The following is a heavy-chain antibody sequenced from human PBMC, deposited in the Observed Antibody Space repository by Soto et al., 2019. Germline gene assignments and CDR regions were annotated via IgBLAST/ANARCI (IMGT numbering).Heavy chain of an antibody. J-gene: IGHJ4*02. CDR3: ETDRQNYCSLDY. CDR2: INSYNGVT. CDR1: GYTLSNNYG. Sequence: QVQLVQSGAEVKNPGASVKVSCRASGYTLSNNYGISWVRQAPGQGLEWMGWINSYNGVTNNARKFQDRVTLTTDASTPTAYMALRSLRSEDTAIYYCETDRQNYCSLDYWRQATLVTVYS. V-gene: IGHV1-18*01. D-gene: IGHD1-7*01.